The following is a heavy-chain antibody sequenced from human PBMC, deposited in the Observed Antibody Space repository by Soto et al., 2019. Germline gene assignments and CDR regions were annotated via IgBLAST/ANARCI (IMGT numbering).Heavy chain of an antibody. CDR3: ARVRGSTIFGVDNWFDP. CDR1: GGSISSYY. V-gene: IGHV4-4*07. J-gene: IGHJ5*02. CDR2: IYSSGST. Sequence: SETLSLTCTVSGGSISSYYWSWIRQPAGKGLEWIGRIYSSGSTNYNPSLKSRVTMSVDTSKNQFSLKLTSVTAADTAVYYCARVRGSTIFGVDNWFDPWGQGTLVTVSS. D-gene: IGHD3-3*01.